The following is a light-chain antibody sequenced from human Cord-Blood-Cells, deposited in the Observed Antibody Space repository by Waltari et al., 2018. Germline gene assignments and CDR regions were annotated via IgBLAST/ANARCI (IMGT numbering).Light chain of an antibody. V-gene: IGLV2-14*01. CDR2: EVS. J-gene: IGLJ2*01. CDR3: SSYTSSSTVV. Sequence: QSALTQPASVSGSPGQSITISCTGTRSDVGGYNYVSWYQQHPGKALKLMIYEVSNRPSGVSNRFSGSKSGNTASLTISGLQAEDEADYYCSSYTSSSTVVFGGGTKLTVL. CDR1: RSDVGGYNY.